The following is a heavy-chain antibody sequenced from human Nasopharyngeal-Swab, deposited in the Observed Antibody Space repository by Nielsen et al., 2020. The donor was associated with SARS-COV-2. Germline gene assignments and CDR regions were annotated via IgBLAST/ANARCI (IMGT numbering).Heavy chain of an antibody. V-gene: IGHV4-59*11. CDR3: ARGLSGIVPDPILCLGPYYSYYYMDV. D-gene: IGHD2-2*01. CDR2: ICHTSGT. CDR1: GVSITSQY. J-gene: IGHJ6*03. Sequence: GSLRLSCTVSGVSITSQYWSWIRQPPGKGLEWIGYICHTSGTSYNPSLKSRVTLSVDTSINQFSLELSSVTAADTAVYYCARGLSGIVPDPILCLGPYYSYYYMDVWGKGTKVTVSS.